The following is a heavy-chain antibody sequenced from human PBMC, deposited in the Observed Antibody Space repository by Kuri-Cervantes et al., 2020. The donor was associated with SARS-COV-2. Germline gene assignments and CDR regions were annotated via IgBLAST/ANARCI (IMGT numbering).Heavy chain of an antibody. CDR3: ARERGLRGWFDP. J-gene: IGHJ5*02. CDR1: GFTVSSNY. CDR2: IYSGGST. V-gene: IGHV3-53*01. Sequence: GESLKISCAASGFTVSSNYMSWVRQAPGKGLEWVSVIYSGGSTYYADSVKGRFTISRDNSKNTLYLQMNSLRAEDTAVYYCARERGLRGWFDPWGQGTLVTVFS.